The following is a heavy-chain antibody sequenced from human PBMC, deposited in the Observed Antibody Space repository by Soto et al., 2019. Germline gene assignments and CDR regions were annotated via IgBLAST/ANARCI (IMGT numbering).Heavy chain of an antibody. V-gene: IGHV3-21*01. CDR2: ISSSSSYI. J-gene: IGHJ3*02. Sequence: EVQLVESGGGLVKPGGSLRLSCAASGFTFSSYSMNWVRQAPGKGLEWVSSISSSSSYIYYADSVKGRFPISRDNAKNSLYLQMNSLRAEDTAVYYCARDGWYYYDSSAAFDIWGQGTMVTVSS. D-gene: IGHD3-22*01. CDR1: GFTFSSYS. CDR3: ARDGWYYYDSSAAFDI.